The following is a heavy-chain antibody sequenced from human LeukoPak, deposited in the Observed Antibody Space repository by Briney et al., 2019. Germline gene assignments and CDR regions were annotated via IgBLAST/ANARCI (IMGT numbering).Heavy chain of an antibody. J-gene: IGHJ4*02. D-gene: IGHD3-22*01. CDR1: GGSVSSGTYY. CDR3: ARGPYDSSGYYSRGVRAVPFDY. V-gene: IGHV4-31*03. CDR2: IYYSGST. Sequence: PSETLSLTCTVSGGSVSSGTYYWSWIRQHPGKGLEWIGYIYYSGSTYYNPSLKSRVTISVDTSKNQFSLKLSSVTAADTAVYYCARGPYDSSGYYSRGVRAVPFDYWGQGTLVTVSS.